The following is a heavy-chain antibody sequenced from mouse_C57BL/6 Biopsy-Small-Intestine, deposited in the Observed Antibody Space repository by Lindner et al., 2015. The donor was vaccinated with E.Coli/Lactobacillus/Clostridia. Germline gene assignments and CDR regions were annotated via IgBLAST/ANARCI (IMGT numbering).Heavy chain of an antibody. J-gene: IGHJ4*01. V-gene: IGHV1-81*01. CDR2: IYPRSGNT. Sequence: VQLQESGPELVKPGASVKISCKASGYSFTGYFMNWVKQRTGQGLEWIGEIYPRSGNTYYNENFKGKATLTADKSSSTAYMELRSLTSEDSAVYFCARTTTVVGGGAMDYWGQGTSVTVSS. CDR3: ARTTTVVGGGAMDY. CDR1: GYSFTGYF. D-gene: IGHD1-1*01.